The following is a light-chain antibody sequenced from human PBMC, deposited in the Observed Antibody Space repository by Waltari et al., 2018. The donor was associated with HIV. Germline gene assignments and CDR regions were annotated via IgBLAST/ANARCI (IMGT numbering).Light chain of an antibody. CDR1: QNIRNY. Sequence: EIVLTQSPVTLSLSPGEGANRSCSASQNIRNYLGWYPQRSGQPPRLLIYDASTRATGIPARFTGSGSGTDFTLTIDSLEPEDFAMYYCQQRSNWPGTFGPGTRVDVK. CDR3: QQRSNWPGT. V-gene: IGKV3-11*01. J-gene: IGKJ1*01. CDR2: DAS.